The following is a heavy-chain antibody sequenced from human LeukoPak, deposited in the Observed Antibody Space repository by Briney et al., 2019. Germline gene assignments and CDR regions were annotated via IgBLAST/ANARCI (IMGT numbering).Heavy chain of an antibody. CDR1: GFTFSSYA. D-gene: IGHD3-22*01. CDR2: IRYDGSNK. CDR3: AKDRSSYDSSGCDY. V-gene: IGHV3-30*02. Sequence: GGSLRLSCAASGFTFSSYAMSWVRQAPGKGLERVAFIRYDGSNKYYADSVKGRFTISRDNSKNTLYLQMNSLRAEDTAVYYCAKDRSSYDSSGCDYWGQGTLVTVSS. J-gene: IGHJ4*02.